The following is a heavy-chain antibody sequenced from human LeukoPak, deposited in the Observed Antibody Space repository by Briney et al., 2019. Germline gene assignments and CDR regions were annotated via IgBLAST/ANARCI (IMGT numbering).Heavy chain of an antibody. CDR3: ARVDCSGGSCLRWFDP. D-gene: IGHD2-15*01. J-gene: IGHJ5*02. CDR1: GYTFTSYD. CDR2: MNPNSGNT. V-gene: IGHV1-8*01. Sequence: ASVKVSCKASGYTFTSYDINWVRQATGQGLEWMGWMNPNSGNTGYAQKFQGRVTMTRNTSISTAYMELSSPRSEDTAVYYCARVDCSGGSCLRWFDPWGQGTLVTVSS.